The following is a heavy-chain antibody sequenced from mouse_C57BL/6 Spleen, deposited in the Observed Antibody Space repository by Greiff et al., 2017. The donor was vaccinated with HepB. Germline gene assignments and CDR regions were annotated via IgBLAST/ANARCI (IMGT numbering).Heavy chain of an antibody. V-gene: IGHV1-62-2*01. J-gene: IGHJ3*01. CDR1: GYTFTEYT. Sequence: QVQLKQSGAELVKPGASVKLSCKASGYTFTEYTIHWVKQRSGQGLEWIGWFYPGSGSIKYNEKFKDKATLTADKSSSTVYMELSRLTSEDSAVYFCARHEDNYYGSSQPAWFAYWGQGTLVTVSA. CDR3: ARHEDNYYGSSQPAWFAY. D-gene: IGHD1-1*01. CDR2: FYPGSGSI.